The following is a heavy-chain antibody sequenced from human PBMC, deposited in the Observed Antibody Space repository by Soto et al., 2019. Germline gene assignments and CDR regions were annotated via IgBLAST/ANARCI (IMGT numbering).Heavy chain of an antibody. Sequence: SETLSLTCTVSGGSISSSSYYWGWIRQPPGKGLEWIGSIYYSGSTYYNPSLKSRFTISVDTSKNQFSLKLSSVTAADTAVYYCAGRSTMIVVVITPDFDYWGQGTLVTVSS. V-gene: IGHV4-39*01. J-gene: IGHJ4*02. CDR2: IYYSGST. D-gene: IGHD3-22*01. CDR1: GGSISSSSYY. CDR3: AGRSTMIVVVITPDFDY.